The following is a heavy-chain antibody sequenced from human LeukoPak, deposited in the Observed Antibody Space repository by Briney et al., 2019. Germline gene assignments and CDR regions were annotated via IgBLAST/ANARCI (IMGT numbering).Heavy chain of an antibody. D-gene: IGHD5-18*01. Sequence: PGGSLRLSCAASGFTFSSYAMSWVRQAPGKGLEWVGRIKSKTDGGTTDYAAPVKGRFTISRDDSKNTLYLQMNSLKTEDTAVYYCTTVLQLWCALDYWGQGTLVTVSS. CDR3: TTVLQLWCALDY. V-gene: IGHV3-15*01. CDR2: IKSKTDGGTT. CDR1: GFTFSSYA. J-gene: IGHJ4*02.